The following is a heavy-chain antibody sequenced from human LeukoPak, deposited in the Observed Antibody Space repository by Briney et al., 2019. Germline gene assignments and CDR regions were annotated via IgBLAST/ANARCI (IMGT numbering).Heavy chain of an antibody. CDR1: GFTFSSYE. CDR3: AELGITMIGGV. J-gene: IGHJ6*04. V-gene: IGHV3-48*03. Sequence: GGSLRLSCAASGFTFSSYEMNWVRQAPGKGPEWVSYISSSGSTIYYADSVKGRFTISRDNAKNSLYLQMHSLRADDTAVYYCAELGITMIGGVWGKGTTVTISS. CDR2: ISSSGSTI. D-gene: IGHD3-10*02.